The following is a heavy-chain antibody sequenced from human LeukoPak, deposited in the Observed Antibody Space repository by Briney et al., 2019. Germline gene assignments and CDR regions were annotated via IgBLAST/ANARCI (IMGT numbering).Heavy chain of an antibody. V-gene: IGHV1-46*02. D-gene: IGHD6-13*01. Sequence: ASVKVSCKASGYNFNTDNMHWMRQAPGQRLEWMGIIYSGGGYTSAQKFQGRVTMTRDTSTSAVYMDLSSLRSEDTALYYCARDQIGVAAAAYWGQGTLVTVSS. CDR2: IYSGGGYT. CDR3: ARDQIGVAAAAY. J-gene: IGHJ4*02. CDR1: GYNFNTDN.